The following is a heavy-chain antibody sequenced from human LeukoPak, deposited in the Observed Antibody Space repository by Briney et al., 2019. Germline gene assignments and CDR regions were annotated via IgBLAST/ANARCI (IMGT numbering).Heavy chain of an antibody. D-gene: IGHD3-10*01. V-gene: IGHV4-34*01. J-gene: IGHJ4*02. CDR2: INHSGST. CDR1: GGSFSGYY. Sequence: SETLSLTCAVYGGSFSGYYWSWIRQPPGKGLEWIGEINHSGSTNYNPSLKSRVTISVDTSKNQFSLKLSPVTAADTAVYYCARAGGVRLLWFGELLPGFDYWGQGTLVTVSS. CDR3: ARAGGVRLLWFGELLPGFDY.